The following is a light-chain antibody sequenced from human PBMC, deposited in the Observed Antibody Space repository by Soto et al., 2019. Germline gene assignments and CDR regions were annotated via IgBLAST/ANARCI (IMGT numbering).Light chain of an antibody. CDR3: AAWDDNLSGLV. V-gene: IGLV1-47*01. CDR2: RAD. J-gene: IGLJ2*01. Sequence: QSVLTQPPSASGTPGQTVTISCSGGSSNIGSNYVYWYHQLPGAAPRLLMYRADQRPSGVPDRFSGSKSGTSASLAISGLRSEDEAEYYCAAWDDNLSGLVFGGGTKVTVL. CDR1: SSNIGSNY.